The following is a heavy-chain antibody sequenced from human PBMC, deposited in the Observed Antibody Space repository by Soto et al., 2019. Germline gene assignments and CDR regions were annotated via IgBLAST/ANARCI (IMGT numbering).Heavy chain of an antibody. CDR3: ARALSKTLLRDKVYYFDY. Sequence: EVQLVESGGGLVQPGGSLRLSCAASGFTFSSYDMHWVRQATGKGLEWVSAIGTAGDTYYPGSVKGRFTISRENAKNPLYLQMNSLRAGDTAVYYCARALSKTLLRDKVYYFDYWGQGTLVTVSS. CDR2: IGTAGDT. CDR1: GFTFSSYD. D-gene: IGHD2-15*01. V-gene: IGHV3-13*01. J-gene: IGHJ4*02.